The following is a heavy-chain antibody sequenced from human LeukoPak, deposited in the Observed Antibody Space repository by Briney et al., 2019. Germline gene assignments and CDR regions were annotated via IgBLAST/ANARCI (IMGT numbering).Heavy chain of an antibody. CDR3: SKQVDFDPADAFDV. Sequence: GGSLRLSCAASGFAFGIYAMGWVPQAPGKGREWVSAISGSDDSTYYADSVKGRFTTSRDKSKNTLYLQMNSLRAEDTAVYYCSKQVDFDPADAFDVWNQGTMVTVSS. D-gene: IGHD3-9*01. V-gene: IGHV3-23*01. J-gene: IGHJ3*01. CDR2: ISGSDDST. CDR1: GFAFGIYA.